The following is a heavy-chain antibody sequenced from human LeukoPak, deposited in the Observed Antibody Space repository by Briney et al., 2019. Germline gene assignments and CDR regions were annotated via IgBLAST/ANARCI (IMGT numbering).Heavy chain of an antibody. CDR3: ARAKSGWFPPDY. CDR2: ISSDGSNT. V-gene: IGHV3-74*01. Sequence: PGGSLRLSCAASGFTFSIYWMHWVRQAPGKGLVWVSRISSDGSNTIYADSVKGRFTISRDNVKNTLYPQMNSLRAEDTGVYYCARAKSGWFPPDYWGQGTLVTFSS. D-gene: IGHD6-19*01. CDR1: GFTFSIYW. J-gene: IGHJ4*02.